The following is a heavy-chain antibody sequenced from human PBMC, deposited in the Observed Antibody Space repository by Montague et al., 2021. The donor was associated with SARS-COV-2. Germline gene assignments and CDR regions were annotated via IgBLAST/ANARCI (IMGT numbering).Heavy chain of an antibody. CDR1: GFTFGDYA. V-gene: IGHV3-9*01. D-gene: IGHD3-10*01. CDR3: ARDYYFGAFDI. CDR2: ISRNSGSR. Sequence: SLRLSCAASGFTFGDYAMHWVRQAPGKGLEWVSGISRNSGSRGYVDSVKGRFTIYRDNAKNSLYLQMNSLRTEGTAFYYCARDYYFGAFDIWGQGTMVTVSS. J-gene: IGHJ3*02.